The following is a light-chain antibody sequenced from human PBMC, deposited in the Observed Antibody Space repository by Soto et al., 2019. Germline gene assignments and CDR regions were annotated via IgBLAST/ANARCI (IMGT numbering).Light chain of an antibody. J-gene: IGLJ1*01. CDR1: SSDVGGFNY. CDR3: NSYTSSSTYV. V-gene: IGLV2-14*03. CDR2: DVT. Sequence: QSALTQPASVSGSPGQSSTISCTGTSSDVGGFNYVSWYQQHPGKAPKLMIYDVTNRPSGVSYRFSGSKSGNTASLTISGLHAEDEADYYCNSYTSSSTYVFGTRTKVTVL.